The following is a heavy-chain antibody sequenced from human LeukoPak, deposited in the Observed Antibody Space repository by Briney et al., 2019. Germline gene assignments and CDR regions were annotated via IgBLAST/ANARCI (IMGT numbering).Heavy chain of an antibody. CDR2: ISSSGSTI. CDR1: GFTFSDYY. D-gene: IGHD6-13*01. Sequence: GGSLRLSCAASGFTFSDYYMSRIRQAPGKGLEWVSYISSSGSTIYYADSVKGRFTISRDNAKNTLYLQMNSLRAEDTAVYYCARDPRIAAAGTGYYYMDVWGKGTTVTVSS. V-gene: IGHV3-11*04. J-gene: IGHJ6*03. CDR3: ARDPRIAAAGTGYYYMDV.